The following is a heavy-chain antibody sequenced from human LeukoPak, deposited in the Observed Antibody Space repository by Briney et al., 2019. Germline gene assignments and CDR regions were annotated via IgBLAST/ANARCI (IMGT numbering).Heavy chain of an antibody. J-gene: IGHJ4*02. CDR2: ISSSGSYI. V-gene: IGHV3-21*01. Sequence: GGSLRLSCAASGFTFSSYSMNWVRQAPGKGLEWVSSISSSGSYIYYADSVKGRFTISRDNAKNSLYLQMNSLRAEDTAVYYCARGSAPTFDYWGQGTLVTVSS. CDR1: GFTFSSYS. CDR3: ARGSAPTFDY.